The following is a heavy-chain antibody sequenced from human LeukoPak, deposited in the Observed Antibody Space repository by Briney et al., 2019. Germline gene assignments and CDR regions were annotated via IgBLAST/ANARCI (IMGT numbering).Heavy chain of an antibody. CDR3: AREYNSPNRFDY. V-gene: IGHV3-21*01. D-gene: IGHD1-20*01. CDR2: ISSSSTYI. CDR1: SFTFSSST. Sequence: GGSLRLSCAASSFTFSSSTVNWVRQAPGKGLEWVSSISSSSTYINYADSVKGRFTISRDNARNSLYLQMNSLRAEGTAVYYCAREYNSPNRFDYWGQGTLVTVSS. J-gene: IGHJ4*02.